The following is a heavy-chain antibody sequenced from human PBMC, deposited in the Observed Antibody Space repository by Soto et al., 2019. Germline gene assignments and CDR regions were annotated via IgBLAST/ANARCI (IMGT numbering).Heavy chain of an antibody. CDR3: ARDLDYGGNSEASDV. CDR2: IYYSGST. J-gene: IGHJ3*01. CDR1: GDSISSYY. Sequence: ETLSLTCTVSGDSISSYYWSWIRQPPGKGLEWIGYIYYSGSTNYNPSLKSRVIISVDKSISTAYLQWSSLKASDTAMYYCARDLDYGGNSEASDVWGQGTMVTVSS. D-gene: IGHD4-17*01. V-gene: IGHV4-59*12.